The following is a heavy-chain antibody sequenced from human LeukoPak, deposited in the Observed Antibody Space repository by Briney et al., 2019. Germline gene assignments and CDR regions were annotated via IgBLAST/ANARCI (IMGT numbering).Heavy chain of an antibody. J-gene: IGHJ4*02. V-gene: IGHV1-18*04. CDR3: ARDFEASPVGLFDY. CDR1: GYTFTSYG. CDR2: ISAYNGNT. Sequence: GASVKVSCKASGYTFTSYGISWVQQAPGQGLEWMGWISAYNGNTNYAQKLQGRVTMTTDTSTSTAYMELRSLRSDDTAVYYCARDFEASPVGLFDYWGQGTLVTVSS. D-gene: IGHD2-2*01.